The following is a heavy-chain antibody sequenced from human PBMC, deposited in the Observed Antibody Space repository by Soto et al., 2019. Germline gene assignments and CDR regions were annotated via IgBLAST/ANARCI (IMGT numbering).Heavy chain of an antibody. V-gene: IGHV4-34*01. Sequence: SETLSLTCAVSGGSFSGYYWSWIRQPPGKGLEWIGEINHSGSTNYNPSLKSRVTISVDTSKNQFSLKLSSVTAADTAVYYCAGSSGELLGFSSDDWGKGTLVTV. D-gene: IGHD1-26*01. CDR2: INHSGST. J-gene: IGHJ1*01. CDR3: AGSSGELLGFSSDD. CDR1: GGSFSGYY.